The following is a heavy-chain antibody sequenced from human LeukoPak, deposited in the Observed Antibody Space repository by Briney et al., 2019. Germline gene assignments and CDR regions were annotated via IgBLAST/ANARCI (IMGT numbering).Heavy chain of an antibody. Sequence: GESLKISCKGSGYSFTSYWIGWVRQMPGKGLEWMGSIYPRDSDTRYSPSFQGQVTISADKSITTAYLQWSSLKASDTAVYYCARRSLLRGVGFDYWGQGTLVTVSS. D-gene: IGHD3-10*01. CDR3: ARRSLLRGVGFDY. CDR1: GYSFTSYW. V-gene: IGHV5-51*01. CDR2: IYPRDSDT. J-gene: IGHJ4*02.